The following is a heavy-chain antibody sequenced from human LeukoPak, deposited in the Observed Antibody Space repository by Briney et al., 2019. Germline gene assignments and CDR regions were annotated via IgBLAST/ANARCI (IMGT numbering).Heavy chain of an antibody. J-gene: IGHJ6*02. CDR2: MNPNSGNT. Sequence: GASVKVSCKASGYTFTSYDINWVRQATGQGLEWMGWMNPNSGNTGHAQKFQGRVTMTRNTSISTAYMELSSLRSEDTAVYYCARGGDSSGWYNPFYYYYGMDVWGQGTTVTVSS. CDR3: ARGGDSSGWYNPFYYYYGMDV. D-gene: IGHD6-19*01. CDR1: GYTFTSYD. V-gene: IGHV1-8*01.